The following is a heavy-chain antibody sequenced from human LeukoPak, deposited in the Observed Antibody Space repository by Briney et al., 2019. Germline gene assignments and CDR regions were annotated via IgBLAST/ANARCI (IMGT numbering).Heavy chain of an antibody. Sequence: GGSLRLSCAASGFTFSSYGVHWVCQAPGKGLEWVAFIRYDGSNKYYADSVKGRFTISRDNSKDTLYLQMNSLRAEDTAVYYCAKDGWFGELSFDYWGQGTLATVSS. V-gene: IGHV3-30*02. CDR3: AKDGWFGELSFDY. D-gene: IGHD3-10*01. CDR2: IRYDGSNK. CDR1: GFTFSSYG. J-gene: IGHJ4*02.